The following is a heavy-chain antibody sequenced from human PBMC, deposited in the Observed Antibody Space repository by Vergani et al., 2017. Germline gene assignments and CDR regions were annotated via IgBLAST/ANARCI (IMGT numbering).Heavy chain of an antibody. CDR2: ISSSSSYI. Sequence: EVQLVESGGGLVKPGGSLRLSCAASGFTFSSYSMNWVRQAPGKGLEWVSSISSSSSYIYYADSVKGRFTISRDNAKNSLYLQMNSLRAEDTAVYYCARPGGSYYGDYVSIGQPPDYWGQGTLVTVSS. D-gene: IGHD4-17*01. V-gene: IGHV3-21*01. CDR1: GFTFSSYS. CDR3: ARPGGSYYGDYVSIGQPPDY. J-gene: IGHJ4*02.